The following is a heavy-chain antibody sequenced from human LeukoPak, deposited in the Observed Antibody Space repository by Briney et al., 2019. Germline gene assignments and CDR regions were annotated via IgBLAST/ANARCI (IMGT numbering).Heavy chain of an antibody. Sequence: GGSLSLSCAASGFTFSSYAMSGVRRAPGKGLEWVSAISGSGGSTYYADSVKGRFTISRDNSKNTLYLQMNSLRAEDTAVYYCAKMGSSGYFYWGQGTLVTVSS. D-gene: IGHD3-22*01. CDR2: ISGSGGST. CDR1: GFTFSSYA. CDR3: AKMGSSGYFY. J-gene: IGHJ4*02. V-gene: IGHV3-23*01.